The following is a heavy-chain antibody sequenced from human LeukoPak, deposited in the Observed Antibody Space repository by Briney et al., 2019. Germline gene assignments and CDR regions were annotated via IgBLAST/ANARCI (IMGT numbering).Heavy chain of an antibody. CDR3: AREEHYYDAFDM. V-gene: IGHV3-48*03. J-gene: IGHJ3*02. CDR2: ISSSGRTI. Sequence: GGSLRLSCAASGFTLSNYEMNWVRQAPGKGLEWISYISSSGRTIYYADSVKGRFTISRDNAKNSLSLQMNGLRVEDTALYYCAREEHYYDAFDMWGQGTMVTVFS. D-gene: IGHD3-10*01. CDR1: GFTLSNYE.